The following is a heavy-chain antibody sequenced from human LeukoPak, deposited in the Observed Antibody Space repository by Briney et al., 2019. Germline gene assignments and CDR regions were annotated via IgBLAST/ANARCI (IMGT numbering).Heavy chain of an antibody. CDR2: ISGDGGRT. J-gene: IGHJ3*02. D-gene: IGHD2-15*01. V-gene: IGHV3-43*02. CDR1: GFRFDTHA. CDR3: AKDILATPNAFDI. Sequence: GGSLRLSCAASGFRFDTHAMHWVRQAPGKDLEWVSFISGDGGRTYYGDSVKGRFTISRDNSKNSLYLQMNSLRTEDTALYFCAKDILATPNAFDIWGQGTMVAVSS.